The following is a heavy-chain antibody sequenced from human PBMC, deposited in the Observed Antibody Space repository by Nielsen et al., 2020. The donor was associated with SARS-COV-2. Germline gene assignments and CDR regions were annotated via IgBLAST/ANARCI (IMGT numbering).Heavy chain of an antibody. CDR1: GGSVSSNDW. CDR2: VSHSGSI. CDR3: ERGVLVVVPSPILGLGPFFYYFYLDV. D-gene: IGHD2-21*01. J-gene: IGHJ6*03. V-gene: IGHV4-4*02. Sequence: SETLSLTCAVSGGSVSSNDWWTWVRQSPGKGLEWIGEVSHSGSINYHPSLKSRVTLSMDKSKRQFSLRLTSVSAADTAFYFCERGVLVVVPSPILGLGPFFYYFYLDVWGKGTTVIVSS.